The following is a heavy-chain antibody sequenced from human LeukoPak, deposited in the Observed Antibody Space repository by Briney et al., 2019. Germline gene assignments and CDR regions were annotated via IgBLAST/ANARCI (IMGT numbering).Heavy chain of an antibody. J-gene: IGHJ4*02. CDR2: ISYDGSNK. V-gene: IGHV3-30*04. Sequence: GGSLRLSCAASGFTFSSYAMHWVRQAPGKGLEWVAVISYDGSNKYYADSVKGRFTISRDNSKNTLYLQMNSLRAEDTAVYYCARDDYYDSPFDYWGQGTPVTVSS. CDR3: ARDDYYDSPFDY. D-gene: IGHD3-22*01. CDR1: GFTFSSYA.